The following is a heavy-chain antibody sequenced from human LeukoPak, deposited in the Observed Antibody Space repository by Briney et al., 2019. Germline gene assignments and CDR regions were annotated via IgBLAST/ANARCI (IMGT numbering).Heavy chain of an antibody. CDR2: IYGSGEGQT. CDR3: AKDVKSDGVWDIDH. V-gene: IGHV3-23*01. Sequence: GGSLRLSCAASGFTFRAYTMNWVRQAPGKGLEWVSGIYGSGEGQTFYADSVRGRFTISRDDSRNLVFLHMDSLRVEDTALYYCAKDVKSDGVWDIDHWGQGTLVTVSS. CDR1: GFTFRAYT. D-gene: IGHD4-17*01. J-gene: IGHJ4*02.